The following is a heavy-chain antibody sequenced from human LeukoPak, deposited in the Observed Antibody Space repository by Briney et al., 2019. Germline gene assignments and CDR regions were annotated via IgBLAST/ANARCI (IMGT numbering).Heavy chain of an antibody. V-gene: IGHV3-7*01. CDR2: ISPDGSGK. D-gene: IGHD1-26*01. CDR1: GFAFSSNW. J-gene: IGHJ4*02. CDR3: ANQAYSGFDY. Sequence: GGSLRLSCATSGFAFSSNWMSWVRQAPGRGLELVAIISPDGSGKYCMDSVKGRCAISRDNARSSLDLQLNSLRVEDTAVYFCANQAYSGFDYWGQGTLVTVSS.